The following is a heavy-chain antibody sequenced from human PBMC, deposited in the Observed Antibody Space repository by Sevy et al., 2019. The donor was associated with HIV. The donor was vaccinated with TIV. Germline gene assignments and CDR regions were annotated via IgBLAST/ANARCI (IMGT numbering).Heavy chain of an antibody. CDR1: GFHFNYHD. Sequence: GGSLRLSCATSGFHFNYHDMHWFRQAPGKGLEWVSSISSNSKYLYYADSVKGRFTVSRDNARSSLFLQLSDLRAGDTAVYYCARETGAAYYSDTSGFDYWGQGTLVTVSS. J-gene: IGHJ4*02. V-gene: IGHV3-21*06. CDR2: ISSNSKYL. CDR3: ARETGAAYYSDTSGFDY. D-gene: IGHD3-22*01.